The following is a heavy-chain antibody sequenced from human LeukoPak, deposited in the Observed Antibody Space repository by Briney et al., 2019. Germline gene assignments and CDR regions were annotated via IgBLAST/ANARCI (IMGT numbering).Heavy chain of an antibody. D-gene: IGHD1-26*01. CDR3: AKDRGSYPGYNWFDP. J-gene: IGHJ5*02. CDR1: GGSISSYH. V-gene: IGHV3-23*01. CDR2: ISGSGGST. Sequence: ETLSLTCTVSGGSISSYHWSWIRQPPGKGLEWVSAISGSGGSTYYADSVKGRFTISRDNSKNTLYLQMNSLRAEDTAVYYCAKDRGSYPGYNWFDPWGQGTPVTVSS.